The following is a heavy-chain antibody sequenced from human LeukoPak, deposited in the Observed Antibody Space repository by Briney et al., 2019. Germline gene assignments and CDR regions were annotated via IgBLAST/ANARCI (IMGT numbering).Heavy chain of an antibody. V-gene: IGHV3-7*01. D-gene: IGHD6-6*01. Sequence: GGSLRLSCAASGFTFSSYWMTWVRQAPGKGPEWVANTKEDGSQKYYVGSVRGRFTISRDNAKNSLFLQMNSLRAEDTAVYYCARRGGSSSRRSPVDYWGQGTLVTVSS. CDR1: GFTFSSYW. CDR3: ARRGGSSSRRSPVDY. J-gene: IGHJ4*02. CDR2: TKEDGSQK.